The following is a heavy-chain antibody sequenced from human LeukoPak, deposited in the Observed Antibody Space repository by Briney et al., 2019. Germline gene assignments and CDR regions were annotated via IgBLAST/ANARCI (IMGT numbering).Heavy chain of an antibody. CDR1: GFTVNSNY. Sequence: GGSLRLSCVVSGFTVNSNYVSWVRQAPGKGLEWVSVIYSGGTTNYADSVKGRFIVYRDNPKNTLYLQMNSLRVEDTAVYYCASKVTTGYWGQGTLVTVSS. D-gene: IGHD4-17*01. V-gene: IGHV3-66*01. CDR3: ASKVTTGY. J-gene: IGHJ4*02. CDR2: IYSGGTT.